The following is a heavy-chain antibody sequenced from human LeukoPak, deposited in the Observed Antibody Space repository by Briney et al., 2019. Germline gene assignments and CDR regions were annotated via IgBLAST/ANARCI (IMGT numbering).Heavy chain of an antibody. J-gene: IGHJ4*02. CDR1: GFTFSSYS. Sequence: PGGSLRLSCAASGFTFSSYSMNWVRQAPGKGLEWVSAISGSGGSTYYADSVKGRLTISRDNSKNTLYLQMNSLRAEDTAVYYCAKGPGAHSSGWYPRFDYWGQGNLVTVSS. D-gene: IGHD6-19*01. CDR3: AKGPGAHSSGWYPRFDY. CDR2: ISGSGGST. V-gene: IGHV3-23*01.